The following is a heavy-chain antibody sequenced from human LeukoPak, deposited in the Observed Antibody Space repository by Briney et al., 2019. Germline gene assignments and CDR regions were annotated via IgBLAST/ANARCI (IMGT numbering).Heavy chain of an antibody. J-gene: IGHJ4*02. CDR1: GFTFSSYA. CDR3: AKPVTVSSPFDY. Sequence: GGSLRLSCAASGFTFSSYAMHWVRQAPGKGLEWVAVIWYDGSNKYYADSVKGRFTISRDNSKNTLYLQMNSLRAEDTAVYYCAKPVTVSSPFDYWGQGTLVSVSS. V-gene: IGHV3-33*06. CDR2: IWYDGSNK. D-gene: IGHD3-10*01.